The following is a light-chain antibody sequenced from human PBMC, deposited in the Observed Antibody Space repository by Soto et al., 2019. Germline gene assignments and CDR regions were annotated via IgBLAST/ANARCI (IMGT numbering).Light chain of an antibody. Sequence: DIVMTQSPLSLPVTPGEPASISCRSSQSLLHSNGYNYLDWYLQKPGQSPQLLIYLGSNRASGVHDRFSGSGSGTDFTLKISRVEAEDVGVYYCMQALQTPQLTFGGGTKVEIK. J-gene: IGKJ4*01. CDR3: MQALQTPQLT. V-gene: IGKV2-28*01. CDR1: QSLLHSNGYNY. CDR2: LGS.